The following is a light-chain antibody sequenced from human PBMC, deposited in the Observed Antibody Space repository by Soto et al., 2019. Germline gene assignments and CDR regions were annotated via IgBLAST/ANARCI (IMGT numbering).Light chain of an antibody. CDR3: QQYNNCWT. Sequence: ILMPQSPAPLSVSPGERSTLSSIAIQRVSSRLAWYHQKPGQSPRLLIYGASTRATGIPARFSGSGSGTEFTLTISSLQSEDFGVYYCQQYNNCWTFGEGTKVDI. V-gene: IGKV3-15*01. CDR2: GAS. J-gene: IGKJ1*01. CDR1: QRVSSR.